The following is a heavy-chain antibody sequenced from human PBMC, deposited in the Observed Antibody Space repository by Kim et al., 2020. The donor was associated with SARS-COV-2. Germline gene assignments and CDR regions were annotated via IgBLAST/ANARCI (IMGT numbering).Heavy chain of an antibody. CDR2: ISYDGSNK. CDR3: AKERNPPIAAAGTGWFDP. CDR1: GFTFSSYG. D-gene: IGHD6-13*01. J-gene: IGHJ5*02. V-gene: IGHV3-30*18. Sequence: GGSLRLSCAASGFTFSSYGMHWVRQAPGKGLEWVAVISYDGSNKYYADSVKGRFTISRDNSKNTLYLQMNSLRAEDTAVYYCAKERNPPIAAAGTGWFDPWGQGTLVTVSS.